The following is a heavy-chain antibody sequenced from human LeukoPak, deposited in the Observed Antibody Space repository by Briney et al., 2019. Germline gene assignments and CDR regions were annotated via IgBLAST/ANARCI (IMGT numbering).Heavy chain of an antibody. D-gene: IGHD3-10*01. CDR3: AKDKGDRHYYGLFDP. V-gene: IGHV3-9*01. Sequence: GGSLRLSCAASGFTFDDYAMHWVRQAPGKGLEWVSGISWNSGSIGYADSVKGRFTISRDNAKNSLYLQMNSLRAEDTALYYCAKDKGDRHYYGLFDPWGQGTLVTVSS. J-gene: IGHJ5*02. CDR2: ISWNSGSI. CDR1: GFTFDDYA.